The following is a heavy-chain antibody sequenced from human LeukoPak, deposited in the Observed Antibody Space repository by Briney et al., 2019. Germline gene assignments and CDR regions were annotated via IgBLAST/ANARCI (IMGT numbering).Heavy chain of an antibody. J-gene: IGHJ4*02. Sequence: GGSLRLSCAASGFTVSSSYMSWVRQAPGKGLEWVSVIYSGGSTYYADSVKGRFTISRDNSKNTLYLQMNSLRAEDTAVYYCARDMYGRNYFDFWGQGTLVTVSS. CDR2: IYSGGST. D-gene: IGHD4-23*01. CDR1: GFTVSSSY. V-gene: IGHV3-53*01. CDR3: ARDMYGRNYFDF.